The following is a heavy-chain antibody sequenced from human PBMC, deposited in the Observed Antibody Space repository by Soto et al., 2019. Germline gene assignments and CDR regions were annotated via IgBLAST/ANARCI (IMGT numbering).Heavy chain of an antibody. CDR2: INSDGSST. Sequence: GGSLRLSCAASGFTFSSYWMHWVRQAPGKGLVWVSRINSDGSSTSYADSVKGRFTISRDNAKNTLYLQMNSLRAEDTAVYYCAIRASYYDSSGYFDYWGHGTLVTAPQ. CDR1: GFTFSSYW. V-gene: IGHV3-74*01. D-gene: IGHD3-22*01. J-gene: IGHJ4*01. CDR3: AIRASYYDSSGYFDY.